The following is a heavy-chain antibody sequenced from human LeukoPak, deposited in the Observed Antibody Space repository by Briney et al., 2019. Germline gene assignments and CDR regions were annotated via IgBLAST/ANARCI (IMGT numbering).Heavy chain of an antibody. J-gene: IGHJ4*02. CDR3: ARAVTGDYYDSSGYHSLDY. V-gene: IGHV3-33*01. Sequence: GGSLRLSCAASGFTFSSYGMHWVRQAPGKGLEWVAVIWYDGSNKCYADSVKGRFTISRDNSKNTLHLQMNSLRAEDTAVYYCARAVTGDYYDSSGYHSLDYWGQGTLVTVSS. CDR2: IWYDGSNK. CDR1: GFTFSSYG. D-gene: IGHD3-22*01.